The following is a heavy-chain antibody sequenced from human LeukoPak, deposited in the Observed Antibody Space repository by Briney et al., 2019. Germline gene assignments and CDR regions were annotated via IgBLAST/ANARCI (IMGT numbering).Heavy chain of an antibody. D-gene: IGHD4-17*01. CDR1: GYTFTSYG. CDR2: ISAYNGNT. CDR3: ARGLVTTVTTSGAFDI. J-gene: IGHJ3*02. V-gene: IGHV1-18*01. Sequence: GASVKVSCKASGYTFTSYGISWVRQAPGQGLERMGWISAYNGNTNYAQKLQGRVTMTTDTSTSTAYMELRSLRSDDTVVYYCARGLVTTVTTSGAFDIWGQGTMVTVSS.